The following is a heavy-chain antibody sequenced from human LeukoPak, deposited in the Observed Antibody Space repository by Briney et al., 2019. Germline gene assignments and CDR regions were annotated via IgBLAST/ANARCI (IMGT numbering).Heavy chain of an antibody. Sequence: GGSLRLSCAASGFTFSSYAMSWVRQAPGKGLEWVSAISGSGGSAYYADSVKGRFTISRDNSKNTLYLQMNGLRAEDTAVYYCAKKAXXXXXXXQMFXYWGQGTL. CDR2: ISGSGGSA. CDR3: AKKAXXXXXXXQMFXY. J-gene: IGHJ4*02. V-gene: IGHV3-23*01. CDR1: GFTFSSYA.